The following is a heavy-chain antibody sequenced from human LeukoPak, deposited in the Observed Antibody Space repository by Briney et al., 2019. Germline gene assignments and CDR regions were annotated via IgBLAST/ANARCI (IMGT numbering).Heavy chain of an antibody. Sequence: GGSLRLSCAASGFTFRNYGMHWVRQAPGKGLEWVAFTRYDGNNKYYADSVKGRFTISRDNSKNTVYLQMNSLRAEDTAVYYCAKDPTHFRVWDDYDNTRLNYWGQGTLVTVSS. D-gene: IGHD3-22*01. J-gene: IGHJ4*02. CDR3: AKDPTHFRVWDDYDNTRLNY. CDR1: GFTFRNYG. CDR2: TRYDGNNK. V-gene: IGHV3-30*02.